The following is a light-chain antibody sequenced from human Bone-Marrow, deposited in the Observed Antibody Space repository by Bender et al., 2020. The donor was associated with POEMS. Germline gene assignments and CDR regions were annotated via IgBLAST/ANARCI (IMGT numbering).Light chain of an antibody. V-gene: IGLV2-14*01. J-gene: IGLJ3*02. Sequence: QSALTQPASVSGSPGQSITISCTGTSSDVGGYNYVSWYQQHPGKAPKLMIYEVSLRPSGVPDRFSGSKSGNTASLTISGLQGEDEADYYCTSYTTSNTWVFGGGTKLTVL. CDR3: TSYTTSNTWV. CDR2: EVS. CDR1: SSDVGGYNY.